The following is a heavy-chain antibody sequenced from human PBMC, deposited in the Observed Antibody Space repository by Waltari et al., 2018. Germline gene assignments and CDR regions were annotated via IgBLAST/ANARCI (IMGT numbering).Heavy chain of an antibody. CDR1: GFSFSSYE. V-gene: IGHV3-48*03. Sequence: EVRLVESGGNLVQPGGSLRLSCAASGFSFSSYEMNGVRQAPGGGLDLVSYISSSGSTKYYADSVKGRFTISRDNAKNSLYLQMNSLRADDTAVYYCARVRVVMGEGVYWGQGTLVTVSS. D-gene: IGHD2-15*01. CDR2: ISSSGSTK. CDR3: ARVRVVMGEGVY. J-gene: IGHJ4*02.